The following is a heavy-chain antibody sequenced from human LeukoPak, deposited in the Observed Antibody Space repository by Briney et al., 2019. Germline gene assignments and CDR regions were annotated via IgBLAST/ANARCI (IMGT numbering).Heavy chain of an antibody. Sequence: GGSLRLSCAASGFTFSIYGIHWVRQAPGKGLEWVAIMSYDGSVKYSTDSVKGRFILSRDNSKNTVYLQMNSLRAEDTAVYYCARDLHNSWFDPWGQGTLVTVSS. CDR2: MSYDGSVK. CDR3: ARDLHNSWFDP. D-gene: IGHD2/OR15-2a*01. J-gene: IGHJ5*02. CDR1: GFTFSIYG. V-gene: IGHV3-33*05.